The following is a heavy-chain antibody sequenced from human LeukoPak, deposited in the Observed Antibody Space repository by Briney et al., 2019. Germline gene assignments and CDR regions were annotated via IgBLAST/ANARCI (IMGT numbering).Heavy chain of an antibody. V-gene: IGHV3-66*01. CDR2: IYSGGST. CDR1: GFTVSSNY. J-gene: IGHJ6*02. Sequence: GGSLRLSCAASGFTVSSNYMSWVRQAPGKGLEWVSVIYSGGSTYYADSVKGRFTISRDNFKNTLYLQMNSLRAEDTAVYYCARVDYYYGMDVWGQGTTVTVSS. CDR3: ARVDYYYGMDV. D-gene: IGHD2-2*03.